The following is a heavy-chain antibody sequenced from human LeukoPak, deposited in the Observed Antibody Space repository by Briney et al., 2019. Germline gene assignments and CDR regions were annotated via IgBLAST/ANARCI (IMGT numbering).Heavy chain of an antibody. CDR2: ITGSGGNT. CDR1: GFTFSNYA. CDR3: AKWGDYDVLTGYYVSDY. J-gene: IGHJ4*02. V-gene: IGHV3-23*01. D-gene: IGHD3-9*01. Sequence: GGSLKLSCAASGFTFSNYALSWVRQAPGKGLEWVSAITGSGGNTYYADSVKGRFTISRDNSKNTVFLQMNSLRAEDTAVYYCAKWGDYDVLTGYYVSDYWGQGTLVTVSS.